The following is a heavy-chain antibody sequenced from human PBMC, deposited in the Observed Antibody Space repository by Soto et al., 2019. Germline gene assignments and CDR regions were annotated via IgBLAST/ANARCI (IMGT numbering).Heavy chain of an antibody. V-gene: IGHV3-21*01. Sequence: PGGSLRLSCAAFGFTFSSYSMNWVRQAPGKGLEWVSSISSSSSYIYYADSVKGRFTISRDNAKNSLYLQMNSLRAEDTAVYYCARDIVVVVAATSGFDYWGQGTLVTVPQ. CDR3: ARDIVVVVAATSGFDY. J-gene: IGHJ4*02. CDR1: GFTFSSYS. CDR2: ISSSSSYI. D-gene: IGHD2-15*01.